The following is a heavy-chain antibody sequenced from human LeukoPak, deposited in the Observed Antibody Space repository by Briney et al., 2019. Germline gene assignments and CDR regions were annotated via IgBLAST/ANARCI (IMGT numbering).Heavy chain of an antibody. CDR3: ARVSRDGYNYAFDI. V-gene: IGHV4-39*07. CDR1: GGSISTSNHY. D-gene: IGHD5-24*01. J-gene: IGHJ3*02. Sequence: PSGTLSHTCPVSGGSISTSNHYWGWTRHPPGKGLEWIGYIFYSGSTYYSPSLRSRVNIPPDKSKNQFSLKLRSVTAADKAVYYCARVSRDGYNYAFDIWGQGTMVTVSS. CDR2: IFYSGST.